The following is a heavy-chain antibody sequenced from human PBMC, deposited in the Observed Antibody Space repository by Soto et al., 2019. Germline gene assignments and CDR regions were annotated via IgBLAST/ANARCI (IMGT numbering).Heavy chain of an antibody. CDR2: IYYSGRT. Sequence: SETLSLTCTVSGVSISSGGYYWSWIRQHPGKGLEWIGNIYYSGRTYYNPSLKSRVILSVDTSKNHFSLTLRSVTAADSAMYYCESVMGGDSEYYFDLWGQGALVTVSS. CDR1: GVSISSGGYY. V-gene: IGHV4-31*02. CDR3: ESVMGGDSEYYFDL. D-gene: IGHD2-21*02. J-gene: IGHJ4*02.